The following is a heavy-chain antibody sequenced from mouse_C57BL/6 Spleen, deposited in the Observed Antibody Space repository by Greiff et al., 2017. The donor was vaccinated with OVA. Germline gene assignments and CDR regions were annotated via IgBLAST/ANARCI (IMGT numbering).Heavy chain of an antibody. Sequence: VQLQQSGPELVKPGASVKISCKASGYTFTDYYMNWVKQSHGKSLEWIGDINPNNGGTSYNQKFKGKATLTVDTSSCTAYMELRSLTSEDSAVYDCARSYYGYDVHAMDYWGQGTSVTVSS. CDR2: INPNNGGT. J-gene: IGHJ4*01. D-gene: IGHD2-2*01. V-gene: IGHV1-26*01. CDR1: GYTFTDYY. CDR3: ARSYYGYDVHAMDY.